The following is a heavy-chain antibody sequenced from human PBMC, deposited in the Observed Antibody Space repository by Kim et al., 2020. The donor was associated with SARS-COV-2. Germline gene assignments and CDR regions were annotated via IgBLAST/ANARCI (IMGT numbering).Heavy chain of an antibody. CDR2: IRSKAYGETT. Sequence: GGSLRLSCKGSGFPFGNYALNWVRQAPGKGLEWVSRIRSKAYGETTQYAASGKGRFTISRDDSTNIVYLQMNSLKNGDTAVYFFTRGDGRTRRSFDSWG. CDR3: TRGDGRTRRSFDS. D-gene: IGHD3-10*01. CDR1: GFPFGNYA. J-gene: IGHJ4*01. V-gene: IGHV3-49*04.